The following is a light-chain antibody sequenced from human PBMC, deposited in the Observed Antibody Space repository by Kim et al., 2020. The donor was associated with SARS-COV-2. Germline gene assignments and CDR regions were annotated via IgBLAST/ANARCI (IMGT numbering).Light chain of an antibody. J-gene: IGLJ1*01. Sequence: SSELTQDPAVSVALGQTVRITCQGDSLRSYYASWYQQKPGQAPVLVIYGKNNRPSGIPDRFSGSSSGNTASLTITGAQAEDEADYYCNSRDSSGNHISVF. CDR3: NSRDSSGNHISV. V-gene: IGLV3-19*01. CDR2: GKN. CDR1: SLRSYY.